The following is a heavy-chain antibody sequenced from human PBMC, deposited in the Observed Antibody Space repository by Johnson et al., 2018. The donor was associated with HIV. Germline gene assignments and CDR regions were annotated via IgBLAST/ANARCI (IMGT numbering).Heavy chain of an antibody. Sequence: QVQLVESGGGVVQPGRSLRLSCAASGFTFSSYAMHWVRQAPAKGLEWVAVISYDGSNKYYADSVKGRLTISRDNSKNTLYLQMNSLRAEDTAVYYCARLEELLRAFDIWGQGTMVTVSS. CDR2: ISYDGSNK. D-gene: IGHD1-26*01. CDR3: ARLEELLRAFDI. CDR1: GFTFSSYA. J-gene: IGHJ3*02. V-gene: IGHV3-30-3*01.